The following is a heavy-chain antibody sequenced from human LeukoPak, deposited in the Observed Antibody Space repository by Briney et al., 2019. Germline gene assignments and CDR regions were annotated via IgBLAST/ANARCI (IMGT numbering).Heavy chain of an antibody. CDR1: GYSFSSHS. CDR3: ARVEKGFWSGFKMDV. J-gene: IGHJ6*04. Sequence: GGSLRLSCTGSGYSFSSHSMTWVCQAPGKGLEWISYISGGGGIIDYADSVKGRFTTSRANDNNSLYLQMSRLTGEDTAVYFCARVEKGFWSGFKMDVWGMGTTVTVSS. D-gene: IGHD3-3*01. CDR2: ISGGGGII. V-gene: IGHV3-48*01.